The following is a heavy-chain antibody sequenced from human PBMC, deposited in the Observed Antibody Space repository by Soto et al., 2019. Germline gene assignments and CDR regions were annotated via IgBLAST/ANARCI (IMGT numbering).Heavy chain of an antibody. CDR3: ARSSVKYGSGSYDDFDY. CDR1: GFTFSSYA. J-gene: IGHJ4*02. CDR2: ISYDGSNK. Sequence: PGGSLRLSCAASGFTFSSYAMHWVRQAPGKGLEWVAVISYDGSNKYYADSVKGRFTISRDNSKNTLYLQMNSLRAEDTAVYYCARSSVKYGSGSYDDFDYWGQGTLVTVSS. V-gene: IGHV3-30-3*01. D-gene: IGHD3-10*01.